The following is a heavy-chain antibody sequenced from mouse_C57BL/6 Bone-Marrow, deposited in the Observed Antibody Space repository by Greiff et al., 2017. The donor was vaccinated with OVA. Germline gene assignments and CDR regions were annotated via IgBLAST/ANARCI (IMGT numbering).Heavy chain of an antibody. CDR1: GFTFSSYG. Sequence: DVQLVESGGDLVKPGGSLKLSCAASGFTFSSYGMSWVRQTPDKRLEWVATISSGGSYTYYPDSVKGRFTISRDNAKNTLYLQMSSLKSEDTAMYYCARRGIYYDYDAYWGQGTLVTVSA. J-gene: IGHJ3*01. D-gene: IGHD2-4*01. CDR3: ARRGIYYDYDAY. V-gene: IGHV5-6*01. CDR2: ISSGGSYT.